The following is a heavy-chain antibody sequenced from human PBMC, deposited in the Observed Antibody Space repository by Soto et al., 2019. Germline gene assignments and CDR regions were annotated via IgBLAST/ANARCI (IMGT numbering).Heavy chain of an antibody. Sequence: QVQLVESGGGVVQPGRSLRLSCAAPGFTFSSYGMHWVRQAPGKGLEWVAVISYDGSNKYYADSVKGRFTISRDNSRNTLYLQMSSLRAEYTDVYYCVKEGSSVWPYYYGMDGWGQGTTVTVSS. CDR3: VKEGSSVWPYYYGMDG. CDR1: GFTFSSYG. J-gene: IGHJ6*02. D-gene: IGHD6-19*01. CDR2: ISYDGSNK. V-gene: IGHV3-30*18.